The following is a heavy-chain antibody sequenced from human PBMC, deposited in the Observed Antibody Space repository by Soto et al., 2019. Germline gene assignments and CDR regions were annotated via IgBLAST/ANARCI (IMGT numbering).Heavy chain of an antibody. J-gene: IGHJ4*02. CDR3: ARDVTSHRIAAAGY. D-gene: IGHD6-13*01. V-gene: IGHV3-30-3*01. Sequence: QVQLVESGGGVVQPGRSLRLSCAASGFTFSSYAMHWVRQAPGKGLEWVAVISYDGSNKYYADSVKGRFTISRDNSKNTLYLQMNSLRAEDTAVYYCARDVTSHRIAAAGYWGQGTLVTVSS. CDR1: GFTFSSYA. CDR2: ISYDGSNK.